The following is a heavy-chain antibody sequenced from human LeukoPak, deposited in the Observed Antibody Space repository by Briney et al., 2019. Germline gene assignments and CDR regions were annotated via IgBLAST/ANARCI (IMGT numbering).Heavy chain of an antibody. J-gene: IGHJ4*02. CDR3: ARSRPYYSSPLFDY. V-gene: IGHV1-18*01. CDR1: GYTFTSYG. CDR2: ISAYNGNT. Sequence: ASVKVSCKASGYTFTSYGISWVRQAPGQGLEWMGWISAYNGNTNYAQKLQGRVTMTTDTSTSTAYMELRCLRSDDTAVYYCARSRPYYSSPLFDYWGQGTLVTVSS. D-gene: IGHD3-10*01.